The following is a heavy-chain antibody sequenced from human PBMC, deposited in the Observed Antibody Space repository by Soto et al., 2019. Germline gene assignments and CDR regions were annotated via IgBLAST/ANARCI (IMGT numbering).Heavy chain of an antibody. Sequence: SETLSLTCTVSGGSVSSGSYYWSWIRQPPGKGLEWIGYIYYSGSTSYNPSLKSRVTISVDTSKNQFSLKLSSVTAADTAVYYCARSLWGGYNWFDPWGQGTLVTVSS. CDR3: ARSLWGGYNWFDP. CDR1: GGSVSSGSYY. V-gene: IGHV4-61*01. D-gene: IGHD3-10*01. CDR2: IYYSGST. J-gene: IGHJ5*02.